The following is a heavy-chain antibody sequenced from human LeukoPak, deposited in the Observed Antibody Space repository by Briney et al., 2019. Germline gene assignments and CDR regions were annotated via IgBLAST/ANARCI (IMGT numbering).Heavy chain of an antibody. D-gene: IGHD3-22*01. V-gene: IGHV1-69*04. J-gene: IGHJ4*02. CDR2: IIPILGIT. Sequence: SVKVSCKASGGTFSSYAISWVRQAPGQGLEWMGRIIPILGITNYAQKFQGRVTITADKSTSTAYMELSSLRSEGTAVYYCARATYYYDSSGHDYWGQGTLVTVSS. CDR3: ARATYYYDSSGHDY. CDR1: GGTFSSYA.